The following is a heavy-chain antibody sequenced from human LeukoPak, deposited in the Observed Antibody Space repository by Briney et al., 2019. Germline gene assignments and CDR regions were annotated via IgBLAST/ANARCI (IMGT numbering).Heavy chain of an antibody. CDR2: FYYSGGT. Sequence: PSETLSLTCTVSGGSISSYYWSWIRQPPGKGLEWIGWFYYSGGTYFNPSLGSRVTISADTSRNHLSLNLRSLTAADTAVYYCARHSSGWHFDSWGQGALVTVSS. CDR1: GGSISSYY. D-gene: IGHD6-19*01. V-gene: IGHV4-59*13. J-gene: IGHJ4*02. CDR3: ARHSSGWHFDS.